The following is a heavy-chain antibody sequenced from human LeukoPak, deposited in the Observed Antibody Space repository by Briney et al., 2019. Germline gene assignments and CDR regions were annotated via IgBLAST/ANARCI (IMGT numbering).Heavy chain of an antibody. CDR1: GGTFSSYA. CDR2: IIPIFGTA. Sequence: GASVKVSCKASGGTFSSYAISWARQAPGQGLEWMGGIIPIFGTANYAQKFQGRVTITADESTSTAYMELSSLRSEDTAVYYCAAPWEARYYYYGMDVWGQGTTVTVSS. J-gene: IGHJ6*02. V-gene: IGHV1-69*13. D-gene: IGHD1-26*01. CDR3: AAPWEARYYYYGMDV.